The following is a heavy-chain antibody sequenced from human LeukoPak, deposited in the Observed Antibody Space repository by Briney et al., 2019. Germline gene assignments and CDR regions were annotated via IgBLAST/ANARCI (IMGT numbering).Heavy chain of an antibody. V-gene: IGHV3-7*01. CDR3: ARDRGRYCSSTSCYPDYYMDV. Sequence: GGSLRLSCAACGFTFSSYWMSWVRQAPGKGLEWVANIKQDGSEKYYVDSVKGRFTISRDNAKNSLYLQMNSLRAEDTAVYYCARDRGRYCSSTSCYPDYYMDVWGKGTTVTVSS. CDR2: IKQDGSEK. J-gene: IGHJ6*03. D-gene: IGHD2-2*01. CDR1: GFTFSSYW.